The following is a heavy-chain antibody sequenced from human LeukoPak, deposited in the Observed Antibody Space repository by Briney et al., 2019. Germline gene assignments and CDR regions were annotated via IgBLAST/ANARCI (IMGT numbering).Heavy chain of an antibody. Sequence: SETLSLTCTVSGGSISNYYWSWIRQPPGKGLEWIGYIYYSGTTNYNPSLKSRVTISVDTSKNQFSLKLSSVTAADTAVYYCARLGVGSGSLPIDYWGQGTPVTVSS. CDR1: GGSISNYY. V-gene: IGHV4-59*08. CDR2: IYYSGTT. D-gene: IGHD3-10*01. CDR3: ARLGVGSGSLPIDY. J-gene: IGHJ4*02.